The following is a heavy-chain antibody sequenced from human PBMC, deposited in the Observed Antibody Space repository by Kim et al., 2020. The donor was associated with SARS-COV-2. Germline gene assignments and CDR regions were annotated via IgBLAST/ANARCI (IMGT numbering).Heavy chain of an antibody. CDR1: GGSISSSSYY. D-gene: IGHD3-16*01. CDR3: ARDGPGGESAFDI. CDR2: IYYSGST. Sequence: SETLSLTCTVSGGSISSSSYYWGWIRQPPGKGLEWIGSIYYSGSTYYNPSLKSRVTISVDTSKNQFSLKLSSVTAADTAVYYCARDGPGGESAFDIWGQG. J-gene: IGHJ3*02. V-gene: IGHV4-39*07.